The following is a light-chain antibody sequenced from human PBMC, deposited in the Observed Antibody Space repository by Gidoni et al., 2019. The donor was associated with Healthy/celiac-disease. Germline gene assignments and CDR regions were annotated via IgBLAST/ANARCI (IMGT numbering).Light chain of an antibody. CDR2: AAS. J-gene: IGKJ4*01. CDR1: QGISNS. CDR3: QQYYSTPQ. V-gene: IGKV1-NL1*01. Sequence: DIQMTQSPSSLSASVGDRVTITCRASQGISNSLAWYQQNPGKAPKLLLYAASRLESGVPSRVSGSGSGTDYTLTINSLQPEDFATYYCQQYYSTPQFGGGTKVEIK.